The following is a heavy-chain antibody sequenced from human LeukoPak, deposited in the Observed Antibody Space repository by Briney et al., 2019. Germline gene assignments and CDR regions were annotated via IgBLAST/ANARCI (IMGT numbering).Heavy chain of an antibody. V-gene: IGHV5-51*01. J-gene: IGHJ4*02. Sequence: GESLKISCKGLGYSFSTYWSAWVRQMPGKGLEWVGIIYPGDSETRYSPSFQGQVTISVDKSISTAYLQWSSLKASDSAMYYCARHAFSGNYYFFGYWGQGTLVTVSS. CDR2: IYPGDSET. CDR3: ARHAFSGNYYFFGY. D-gene: IGHD1-26*01. CDR1: GYSFSTYW.